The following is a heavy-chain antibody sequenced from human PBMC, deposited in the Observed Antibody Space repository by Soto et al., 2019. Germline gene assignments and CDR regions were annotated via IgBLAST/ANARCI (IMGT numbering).Heavy chain of an antibody. J-gene: IGHJ6*02. CDR1: GFTFISYW. CDR2: IKQDGSEK. V-gene: IGHV3-7*01. Sequence: GGSLILSCAASGFTFISYWMSWVRQAPGKGLEWVANIKQDGSEKYYVDSVKGRFTISRDNAKNSLYLQMNSLRAEDTAVYYCAREQWLIKAFDFWGQGTTVTVSS. CDR3: AREQWLIKAFDF. D-gene: IGHD6-19*01.